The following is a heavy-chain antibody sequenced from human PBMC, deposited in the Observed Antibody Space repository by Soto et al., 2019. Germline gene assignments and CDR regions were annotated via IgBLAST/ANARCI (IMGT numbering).Heavy chain of an antibody. D-gene: IGHD4-17*01. CDR1: GGSISSYY. Sequence: NPSETLSLTCTVSGGSISSYYWSWIRQPPGKGLEWIGYIYYSGSTNYNHSLKSRVTISVDTSKNQFSLKLSSVTAADTAVYYCARMTTVVRTFDYSRQGPLVTVSS. J-gene: IGHJ4*02. V-gene: IGHV4-59*01. CDR2: IYYSGST. CDR3: ARMTTVVRTFDY.